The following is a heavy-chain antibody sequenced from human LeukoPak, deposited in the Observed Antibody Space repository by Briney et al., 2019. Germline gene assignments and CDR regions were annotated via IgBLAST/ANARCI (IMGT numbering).Heavy chain of an antibody. D-gene: IGHD3-9*01. V-gene: IGHV3-21*01. CDR2: ISSSSSYI. J-gene: IGHJ6*04. CDR3: ARKFDWLLAYYYYYGMDV. CDR1: GFTFSSYS. Sequence: GGSLRLSCAASGFTFSSYSMNWVRQAPGKGLEWVSSISSSSSYIYYADSVKGRFTISRDNAKNSLYLQMNSLRAEDTAVYYCARKFDWLLAYYYYYGMDVWGKGTTVTVSS.